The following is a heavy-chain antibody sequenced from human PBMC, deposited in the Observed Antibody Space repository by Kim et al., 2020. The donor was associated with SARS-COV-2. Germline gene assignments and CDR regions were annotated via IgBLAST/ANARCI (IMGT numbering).Heavy chain of an antibody. J-gene: IGHJ3*02. CDR2: SST. D-gene: IGHD2-2*01. V-gene: IGHV3-74*01. CDR3: ARLNVVAAI. Sequence: SSTTYAESLKGRLTISRDNAKNTLYLQMNSLRAEDTAVYYCARLNVVAAIWGQGTMVTVSS.